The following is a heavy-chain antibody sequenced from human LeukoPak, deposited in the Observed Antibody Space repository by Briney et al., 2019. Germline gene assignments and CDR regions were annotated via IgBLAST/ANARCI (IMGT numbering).Heavy chain of an antibody. CDR3: ARAPHYSNYGPYYYGMDV. CDR1: GFTFSDYC. J-gene: IGHJ6*02. D-gene: IGHD4-11*01. Sequence: GGSLRLSCAASGFTFSDYCMSWIRQAPGKGLEWVSYISSSSYTNYADSVKGRFTISRDNAKNSLYLQMNSLRAEDTAVYYCARAPHYSNYGPYYYGMDVWGQGTTVTVSS. CDR2: ISSSSYT. V-gene: IGHV3-11*06.